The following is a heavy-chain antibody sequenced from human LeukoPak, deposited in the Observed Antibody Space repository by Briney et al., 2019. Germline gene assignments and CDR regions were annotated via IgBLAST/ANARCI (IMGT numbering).Heavy chain of an antibody. V-gene: IGHV4-39*01. CDR1: GGSMSTSSYF. D-gene: IGHD1-1*01. Sequence: KPSETLSLTCTGSGGSMSTSSYFWGWIRQPPGRGLEWIGTIHYSGRTYYNSSLKSRVTISVDTSKNQFSLNLSSVTAADTAVYYCSRHLEADAFDIWGQGTMVTVSS. CDR2: IHYSGRT. CDR3: SRHLEADAFDI. J-gene: IGHJ3*02.